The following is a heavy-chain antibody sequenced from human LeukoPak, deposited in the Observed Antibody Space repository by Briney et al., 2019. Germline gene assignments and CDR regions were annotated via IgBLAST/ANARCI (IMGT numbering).Heavy chain of an antibody. Sequence: SETLSLTCAVYGGSFSGYYWSWIRQPPGKGLEWIGEINHSGSTNYNPSLKSRVTISVDTSKNQFSLKLSSVTAADTAVYYCARALMTTSSWFDPWGQVTLVTVSS. CDR3: ARALMTTSSWFDP. V-gene: IGHV4-34*01. D-gene: IGHD4-11*01. CDR2: INHSGST. J-gene: IGHJ5*02. CDR1: GGSFSGYY.